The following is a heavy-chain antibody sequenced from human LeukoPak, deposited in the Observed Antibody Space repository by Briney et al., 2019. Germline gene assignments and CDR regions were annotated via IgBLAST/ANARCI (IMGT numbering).Heavy chain of an antibody. D-gene: IGHD2-2*01. V-gene: IGHV3-7*04. Sequence: PGGSLRLSCVASGFTLSTYWMTWVRQAPGKGLEWVANIRQDGSEKYYVDSVEGRFTISRDNAKKSLFLQMNSLRAEDTAVYYCARDMRGDGFDIWGRGTMVTVSS. CDR1: GFTLSTYW. CDR2: IRQDGSEK. J-gene: IGHJ3*02. CDR3: ARDMRGDGFDI.